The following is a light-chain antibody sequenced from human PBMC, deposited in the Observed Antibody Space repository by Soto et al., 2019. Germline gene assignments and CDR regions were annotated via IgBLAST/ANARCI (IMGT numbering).Light chain of an antibody. CDR2: EVV. J-gene: IGLJ1*01. Sequence: QSALTQPPSASGSPGQSVTISCTGTKNDIGVYDFVSWYQHHPGKAPRLIIYEVVQRPSGVPVRFSGSKSGNTASLTVSGLQAADEGDYFCKSYAGSNTYVFGSGTKLTVL. CDR3: KSYAGSNTYV. V-gene: IGLV2-8*01. CDR1: KNDIGVYDF.